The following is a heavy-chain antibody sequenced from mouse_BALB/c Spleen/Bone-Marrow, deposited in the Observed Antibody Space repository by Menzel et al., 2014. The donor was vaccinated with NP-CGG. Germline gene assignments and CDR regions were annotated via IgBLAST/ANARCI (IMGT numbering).Heavy chain of an antibody. V-gene: IGHV1S41*01. CDR3: AYYRYDVNY. CDR2: IAPGSGST. D-gene: IGHD2-14*01. J-gene: IGHJ2*01. CDR1: GYTFXSYW. Sequence: DLVKPGASVKLSCKASGYTFXSYWINWIKQRPGQGLEWIGRIAPGSGSTYYNEMFKGKAILTVDTSSSTAYIQRSSLSSEDSAVYFCAYYRYDVNYWGQGTTLTVSS.